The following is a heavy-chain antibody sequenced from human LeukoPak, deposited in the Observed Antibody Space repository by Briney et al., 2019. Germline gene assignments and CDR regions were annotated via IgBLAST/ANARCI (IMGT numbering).Heavy chain of an antibody. J-gene: IGHJ3*02. CDR2: IYYSGST. CDR1: GGSISNGY. D-gene: IGHD6-13*01. V-gene: IGHV4-59*08. CDR3: ARHSSSSWPQYAFDI. Sequence: PSETLSLTCAVSGGSISNGYCSWLRQPPGKGLEWIGYIYYSGSTNYNPSLQSRVTISVDTSQNQFSLRLSSVTAADTAVYYCARHSSSSWPQYAFDIWGQGTMVTVSS.